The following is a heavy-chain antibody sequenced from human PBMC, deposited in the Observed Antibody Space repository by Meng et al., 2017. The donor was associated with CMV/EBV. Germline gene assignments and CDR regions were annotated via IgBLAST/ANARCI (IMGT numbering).Heavy chain of an antibody. Sequence: SVKVSCKASGGTFSSYAISWVRQAPGQGLEWMGGIIPILGIANYAQKFQGRVTITADKSTSTAYMELSSLRSEDTAVYYCARASSSSSERGGHYYYYHGMDVWGQGTTVTVSS. D-gene: IGHD6-6*01. CDR1: GGTFSSYA. CDR3: ARASSSSSERGGHYYYYHGMDV. V-gene: IGHV1-69*10. CDR2: IIPILGIA. J-gene: IGHJ6*02.